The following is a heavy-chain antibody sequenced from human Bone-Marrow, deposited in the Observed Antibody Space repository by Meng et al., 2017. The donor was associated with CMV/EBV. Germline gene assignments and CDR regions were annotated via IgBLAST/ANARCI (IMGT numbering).Heavy chain of an antibody. Sequence: SVKVSCKASGGTFSSYAISWVRQAPGQGLEWMGGIIPILGIANYAQKFQGRVTITADKSTSTAYMELSSLRSEDTAVYYCARRIVVVPAAILRLHYYGMDVWGQGNTVNVAS. V-gene: IGHV1-69*10. CDR1: GGTFSSYA. J-gene: IGHJ6*02. D-gene: IGHD2-2*01. CDR3: ARRIVVVPAAILRLHYYGMDV. CDR2: IIPILGIA.